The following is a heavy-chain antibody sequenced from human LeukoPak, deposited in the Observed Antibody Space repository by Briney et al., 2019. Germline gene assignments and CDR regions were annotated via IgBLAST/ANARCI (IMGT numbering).Heavy chain of an antibody. CDR1: GYTFTGYY. Sequence: ASVKVSCKASGYTFTGYYMHWVRQAPGQGLEWMGWINPNSGNTGYAQKFQGRVTMTRNTSISTAYMELSSLRSEDTAVYYCARGRWYYGGIQNYYMDVWGKGTTVTIS. CDR3: ARGRWYYGGIQNYYMDV. CDR2: INPNSGNT. J-gene: IGHJ6*03. V-gene: IGHV1-8*02. D-gene: IGHD3-3*01.